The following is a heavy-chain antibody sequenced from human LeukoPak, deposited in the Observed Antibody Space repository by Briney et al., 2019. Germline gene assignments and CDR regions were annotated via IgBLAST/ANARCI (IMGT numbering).Heavy chain of an antibody. D-gene: IGHD2-21*02. CDR1: GGSISSSSYY. CDR3: TRDPAGDWSDY. J-gene: IGHJ4*02. V-gene: IGHV4-39*02. Sequence: SETLSLTCTVSGGSISSSSYYWGWIRQPPGKGLEWIGSIFHSGTTYYNPSLKSRVTISVDTAKNHFSLRLSSVTAADTAVYYCTRDPAGDWSDYWGQGTLVTVST. CDR2: IFHSGTT.